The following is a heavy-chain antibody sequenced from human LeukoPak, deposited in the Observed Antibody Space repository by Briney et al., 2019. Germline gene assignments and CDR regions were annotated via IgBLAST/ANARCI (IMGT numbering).Heavy chain of an antibody. Sequence: ASVTVSCKASGYTFTGYYMHWVRQAPGQGLEWMGWINPNSGGTNYAQKFQGRVTMTRDTSISTAHMELSRLRSDDTAVYYCARQWGSAFDYWGQGTLVTVSS. CDR2: INPNSGGT. CDR3: ARQWGSAFDY. D-gene: IGHD6-19*01. J-gene: IGHJ4*02. V-gene: IGHV1-2*02. CDR1: GYTFTGYY.